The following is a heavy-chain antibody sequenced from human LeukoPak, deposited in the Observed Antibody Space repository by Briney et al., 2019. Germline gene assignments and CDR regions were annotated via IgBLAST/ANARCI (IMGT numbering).Heavy chain of an antibody. Sequence: GGSLRLSCAASGFTFSDYYMSWIRQAPGKGLEWLSYMSSSGSIIWYADSVKGRFTISRDNAKNSLYLQMNSLRAEDRAVYYCANGYSYVRTYWGQGTLVTVSS. CDR1: GFTFSDYY. J-gene: IGHJ4*02. CDR3: ANGYSYVRTY. CDR2: MSSSGSII. V-gene: IGHV3-11*01. D-gene: IGHD5-18*01.